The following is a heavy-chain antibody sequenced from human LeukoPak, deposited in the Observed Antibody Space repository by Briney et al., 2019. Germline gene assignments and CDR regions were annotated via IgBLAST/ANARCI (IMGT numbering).Heavy chain of an antibody. CDR3: ARQVYYYDRSGYYYVDFFDF. V-gene: IGHV4-39*01. CDR1: GGSVSSNSHY. CDR2: IYYSGST. J-gene: IGHJ4*02. Sequence: SETLSLTCSVSGGSVSSNSHYWGWIRQPPGKGLEWIGSIYYSGSTYYNSSLKSRGTISVDTSKNQFSLKLTSATAADTAVYYCARQVYYYDRSGYYYVDFFDFWGQGTLVTVSS. D-gene: IGHD3-22*01.